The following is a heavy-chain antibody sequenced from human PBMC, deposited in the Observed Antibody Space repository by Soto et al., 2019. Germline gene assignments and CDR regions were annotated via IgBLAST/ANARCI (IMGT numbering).Heavy chain of an antibody. CDR1: GFTFSSYA. D-gene: IGHD3-3*01. J-gene: IGHJ4*02. V-gene: IGHV3-23*01. CDR3: AKSTRDDFWSGYTFDY. CDR2: ISGSGGST. Sequence: PGGSLRLSCAASGFTFSSYAMSWVRQAPGKGLEWVSSISGSGGSTYYADSVKGRFTISRDNSKNTLYLQMNSLRAEDTAVYYCAKSTRDDFWSGYTFDYWGQGTLVTVSS.